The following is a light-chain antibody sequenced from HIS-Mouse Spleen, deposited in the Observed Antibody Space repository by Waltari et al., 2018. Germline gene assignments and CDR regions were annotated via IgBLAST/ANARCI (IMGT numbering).Light chain of an antibody. CDR3: QQYNNWPRT. J-gene: IGKJ1*01. CDR2: GAS. V-gene: IGKV3-15*01. Sequence: EIVMTQSPATLSVSPWERATLSCRASQSVSSNLALYQQKPGQAPRLLIYGASTRATGIPARFSGSGSGTEFTLTISSLQSEDFAVYYCQQYNNWPRTFGQGTKVEIK. CDR1: QSVSSN.